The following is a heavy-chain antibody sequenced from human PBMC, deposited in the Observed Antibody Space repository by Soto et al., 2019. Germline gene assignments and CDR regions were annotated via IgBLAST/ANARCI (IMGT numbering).Heavy chain of an antibody. CDR2: IHPSGDT. CDR1: GYKFTTYF. CDR3: VRGYCTTSPCSGDFQF. J-gene: IGHJ1*01. Sequence: QVQLVQSGAALKKPGASVKVACTASGYKFTTYFIHWVRQAPGQGLEWMGMIHPSGDTGYAQKFRGRVTMTIDTSTTTDYMELRNLTSEDTAVYFSVRGYCTTSPCSGDFQFWGQGTLGTVSS. V-gene: IGHV1-46*01. D-gene: IGHD2-15*01.